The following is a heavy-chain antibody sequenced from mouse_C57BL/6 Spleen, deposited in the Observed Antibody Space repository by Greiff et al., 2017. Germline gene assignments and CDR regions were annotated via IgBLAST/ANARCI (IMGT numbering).Heavy chain of an antibody. CDR3: ARDCSSTAGFAD. Sequence: QVQLQQPGADLVKPGASVKLSCTASGFTFTSYWMHWVKQRPGQGLEWIGMIHPNSGSTNYNEKFKSKATLTVDKSSSTAYMQLSSLTSEDTAVYYCARDCSSTAGFADWGQGTRVTVSA. CDR2: IHPNSGST. V-gene: IGHV1-64*01. D-gene: IGHD1-1*01. CDR1: GFTFTSYW. J-gene: IGHJ3*01.